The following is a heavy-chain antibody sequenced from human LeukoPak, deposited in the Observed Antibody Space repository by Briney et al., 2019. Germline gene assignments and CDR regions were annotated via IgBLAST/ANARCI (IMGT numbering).Heavy chain of an antibody. CDR3: ARVTKNWFDP. V-gene: IGHV4-39*01. CDR2: IYYSGST. D-gene: IGHD4-11*01. CDR1: GGSISSSSYY. Sequence: SETLSLTCTVSGGSISSSSYYWGWIRQPPGKGLEWIGSIYYSGSTYYNPSLKSRVTISVDTSKNQFSLKLSSVTAADTAVCYCARVTKNWFDPWGQGTLVTVSS. J-gene: IGHJ5*02.